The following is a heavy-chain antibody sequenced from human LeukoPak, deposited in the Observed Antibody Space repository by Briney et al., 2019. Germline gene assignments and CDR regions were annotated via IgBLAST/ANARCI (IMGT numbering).Heavy chain of an antibody. CDR1: GYTFTSDY. J-gene: IGHJ4*02. V-gene: IGHV1-46*01. CDR2: ITPSGGST. Sequence: GASVKVSCKASGYTFTSDYMHWVRQTPRQGLEWMGIITPSGGSTSYGQKFQGRVTMTRDMSTSAVYMELSSLRSEDMAVYYCAREVRGYSYGYAQYYFDYWGQGTLVTVSS. D-gene: IGHD5-18*01. CDR3: AREVRGYSYGYAQYYFDY.